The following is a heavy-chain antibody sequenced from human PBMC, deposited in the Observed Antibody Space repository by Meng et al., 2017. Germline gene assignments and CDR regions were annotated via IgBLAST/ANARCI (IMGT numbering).Heavy chain of an antibody. V-gene: IGHV3-33*08. Sequence: VQLVGSGGGLVKPGGARRLSCAASGFTFSSYGMHWVRQAPGKGLEWVAVIWYDGSNKYYADSVKGRFTISRDNSKNTLYLQMNSLRAEDTAVYYCARGLSTTYWYFDLWGRGTLVTVSS. CDR3: ARGLSTTYWYFDL. CDR2: IWYDGSNK. D-gene: IGHD2/OR15-2a*01. J-gene: IGHJ2*01. CDR1: GFTFSSYG.